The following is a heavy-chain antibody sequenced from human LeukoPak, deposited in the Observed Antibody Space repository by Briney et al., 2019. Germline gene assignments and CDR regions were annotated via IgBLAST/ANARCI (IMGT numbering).Heavy chain of an antibody. CDR1: GGSISSSSYY. D-gene: IGHD3-22*01. CDR2: IYYSGST. CDR3: ARGITMIVVVIHDWYFDL. J-gene: IGHJ2*01. Sequence: SETLSLTCTVSGGSISSSSYYWGWIRQPPGKGLEWIGSIYYSGSTSYNPSLKSRVTISVDTSKNQFSLKLSSVAAADTAVYYCARGITMIVVVIHDWYFDLWGRGTLVTVSS. V-gene: IGHV4-39*01.